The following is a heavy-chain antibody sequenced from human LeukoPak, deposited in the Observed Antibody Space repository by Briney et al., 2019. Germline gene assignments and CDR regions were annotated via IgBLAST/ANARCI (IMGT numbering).Heavy chain of an antibody. Sequence: GGSLRLSCAASGFTFSNYDMHWVRQATGKGLEWVSTIGTAGDTYYPGSVKGRLTISRENAKNSLYLQMNSLRAGDTAVYYCARSSSSSRRGSYYYNGMDVWGQGTTVTVSS. CDR1: GFTFSNYD. J-gene: IGHJ6*02. CDR2: IGTAGDT. V-gene: IGHV3-13*01. CDR3: ARSSSSSRRGSYYYNGMDV. D-gene: IGHD6-6*01.